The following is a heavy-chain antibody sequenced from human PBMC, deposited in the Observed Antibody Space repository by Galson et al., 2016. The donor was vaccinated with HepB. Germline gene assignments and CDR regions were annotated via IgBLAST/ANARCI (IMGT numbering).Heavy chain of an antibody. CDR3: ARGDIVGASFDY. CDR1: GFTFSSYS. J-gene: IGHJ4*02. D-gene: IGHD1-26*01. V-gene: IGHV3-21*01. CDR2: ISSSSSYI. Sequence: SLRLSCAASGFTFSSYSMNWVRQAPGKGLEWVSSISSSSSYIYYADSVKGRFTISRDNAKNSLYLQMNSLRAEDTAVYYCARGDIVGASFDYWGQGTLVTVSS.